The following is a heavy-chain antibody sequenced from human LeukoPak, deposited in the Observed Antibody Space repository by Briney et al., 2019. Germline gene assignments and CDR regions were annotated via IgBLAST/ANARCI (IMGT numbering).Heavy chain of an antibody. Sequence: ASVTVSFKTSGYTFTSYAISWVRQAPGQGREWMGWINTNTGNPTYAQGFAGRYVFSLDTSVSTAYLQISGLKADDTAVYYCGRDPKLGIRGYTYGYIDSWGQGALVIVSS. J-gene: IGHJ4*02. CDR2: INTNTGNP. D-gene: IGHD5-18*01. V-gene: IGHV7-4-1*02. CDR3: GRDPKLGIRGYTYGYIDS. CDR1: GYTFTSYA.